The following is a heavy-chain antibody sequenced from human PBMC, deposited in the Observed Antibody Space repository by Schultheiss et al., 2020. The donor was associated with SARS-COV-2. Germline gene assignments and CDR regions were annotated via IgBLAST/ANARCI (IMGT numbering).Heavy chain of an antibody. D-gene: IGHD3-22*01. CDR1: GGSFSGYY. Sequence: SQTLSLTCAVYGGSFSGYYWGWIRQPPGKGLEWIGYIYYSGSTYYNPSLKSRVTISVDTSKNQFSLKLSSVTAADTAVYYCAREKDYDSSGYYRAFDIWGQGTTVTVSS. CDR3: AREKDYDSSGYYRAFDI. V-gene: IGHV4-34*09. CDR2: IYYSGST. J-gene: IGHJ3*02.